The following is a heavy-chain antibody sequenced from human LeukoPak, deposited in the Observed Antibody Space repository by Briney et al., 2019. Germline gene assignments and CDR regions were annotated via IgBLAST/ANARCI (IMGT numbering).Heavy chain of an antibody. CDR2: IYYSGST. D-gene: IGHD5-24*01. V-gene: IGHV4-39*07. CDR1: GGSISSSSYY. CDR3: ASSSMAFDY. J-gene: IGHJ4*02. Sequence: SETLSLTCIVSGGSISSSSYYWGWIRQPPGKGLEWIGNIYYSGSTYYNSSLKSRVTISVDTSKNQFSLKLSSVTAADTAVYYCASSSMAFDYWGQGTLVTVSS.